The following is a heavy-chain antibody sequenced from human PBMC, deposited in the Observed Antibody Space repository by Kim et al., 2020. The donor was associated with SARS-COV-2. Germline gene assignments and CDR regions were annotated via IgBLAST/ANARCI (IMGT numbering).Heavy chain of an antibody. CDR3: AREWELLGKYYYYGMDV. CDR1: GFTFSSYS. J-gene: IGHJ6*02. Sequence: GGSLRLSCAASGFTFSSYSMNWVRQAPGKGLEWVLSISSSSSYIYYADSVKGRFTISRDNAKNSLYLQMNSLRAEDTAVYYCAREWELLGKYYYYGMDVWGQGTTVTVSS. CDR2: ISSSSSYI. D-gene: IGHD1-26*01. V-gene: IGHV3-21*01.